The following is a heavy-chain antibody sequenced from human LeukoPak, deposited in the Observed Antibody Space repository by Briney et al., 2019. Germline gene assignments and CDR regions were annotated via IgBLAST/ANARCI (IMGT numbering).Heavy chain of an antibody. V-gene: IGHV4-31*03. CDR1: GGSISSGGYY. CDR3: AREGAYRSSSADY. Sequence: SQTLSLTCNVSGGSISSGGYYWSWIRQHPGKGLEWIGYIYYSGSTYYNPSLKSRVTISVDTSKNQFSLKLSSVTAADTAVYYCAREGAYRSSSADYWGQGTLVTVSS. CDR2: IYYSGST. J-gene: IGHJ4*02. D-gene: IGHD6-13*01.